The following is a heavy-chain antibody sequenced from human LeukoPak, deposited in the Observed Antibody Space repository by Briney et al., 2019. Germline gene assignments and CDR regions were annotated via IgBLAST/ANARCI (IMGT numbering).Heavy chain of an antibody. D-gene: IGHD3-10*01. CDR1: GGSISSSSYY. CDR2: IYYSGNT. V-gene: IGHV4-39*07. CDR3: ARLGYYGSGSPPFDP. Sequence: SETLSLTCTVPGGSISSSSYYWGWIRQPPGMGLEWIGSIYYSGNTYNNPSLKGRVTISVDTSKNQFSLKLSSVTAADTAVYYCARLGYYGSGSPPFDPWGQGTLVTVSS. J-gene: IGHJ5*02.